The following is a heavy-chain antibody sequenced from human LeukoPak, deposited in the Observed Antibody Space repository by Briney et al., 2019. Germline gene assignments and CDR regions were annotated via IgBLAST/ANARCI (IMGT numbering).Heavy chain of an antibody. D-gene: IGHD3-22*01. CDR1: GGSISSYY. V-gene: IGHV4-34*01. CDR2: INHSGST. CDR3: ARHHSYDSSGYYAPFDY. J-gene: IGHJ4*02. Sequence: SETLSLTCTVSGGSISSYYWSWIRQPPGKGLEWIGEINHSGSTNYNPSLKSRVTISVDTSKNQFSLKLSSVTAADTAVYYCARHHSYDSSGYYAPFDYWGQGTLVTVSS.